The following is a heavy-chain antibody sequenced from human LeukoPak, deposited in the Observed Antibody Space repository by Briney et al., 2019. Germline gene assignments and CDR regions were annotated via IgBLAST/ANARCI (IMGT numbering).Heavy chain of an antibody. J-gene: IGHJ6*02. CDR1: GFTFSSYD. D-gene: IGHD2-15*01. V-gene: IGHV3-13*01. CDR3: ARAPKVYCSGGSCYKKYYYYYGMDV. Sequence: GGSLRLSCAASGFTFSSYDMHWVRQATGKGLEWVSAIGTAGDTYYPGSVKGRFTISRENAKNSLYLQMNSLRAGDTAVYYCARAPKVYCSGGSCYKKYYYYYGMDVWGQGTTVTVSS. CDR2: IGTAGDT.